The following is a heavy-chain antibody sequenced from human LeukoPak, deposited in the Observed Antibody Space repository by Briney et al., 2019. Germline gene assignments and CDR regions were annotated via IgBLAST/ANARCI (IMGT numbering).Heavy chain of an antibody. Sequence: PSETLSLTCTVSGGSIISYYWGWIRQPPGKGLEWIGSIYHSGSTNYNPSLKSRVTISVDTSKNQFSLKLSSVTAADTAVYYCARRDTNGYYLFWGQGTPVTVSS. CDR2: IYHSGST. J-gene: IGHJ4*02. D-gene: IGHD3-22*01. CDR1: GGSIISYY. V-gene: IGHV4-59*01. CDR3: ARRDTNGYYLF.